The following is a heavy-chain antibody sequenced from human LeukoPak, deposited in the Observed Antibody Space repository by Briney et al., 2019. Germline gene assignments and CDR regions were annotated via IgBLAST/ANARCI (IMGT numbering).Heavy chain of an antibody. CDR1: GDNFSSYV. CDR3: ARGEFSMVRGAPD. CDR2: IIPLFDTG. D-gene: IGHD3-10*01. V-gene: IGHV1-69*05. J-gene: IGHJ4*02. Sequence: ASVKVSCKASGDNFSSYVFTWVRQAPGQGPEWMGGIIPLFDTGNYAQKFQGRVTITTDESTTTAYMELSSLRYEDTAVYYCARGEFSMVRGAPDWGQGTLVTVSS.